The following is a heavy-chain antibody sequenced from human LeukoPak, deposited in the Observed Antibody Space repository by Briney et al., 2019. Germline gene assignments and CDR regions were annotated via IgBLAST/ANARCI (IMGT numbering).Heavy chain of an antibody. J-gene: IGHJ4*02. CDR2: ISSRSTYM. V-gene: IGHV3-21*01. Sequence: GGSLRLSCAASGFTLSRYAMDWVRQAPGKGLEWVSSISSRSTYMYYADSVKGRFSISRDNAKNSLYLQMNSLRAEDTAVYYCARAASRWYYDTLGYFDYWGQGTLVTVSS. CDR3: ARAASRWYYDTLGYFDY. CDR1: GFTLSRYA. D-gene: IGHD3-9*01.